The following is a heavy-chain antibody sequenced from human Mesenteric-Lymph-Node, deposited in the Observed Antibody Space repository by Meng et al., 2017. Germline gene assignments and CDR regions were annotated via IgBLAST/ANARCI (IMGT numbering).Heavy chain of an antibody. J-gene: IGHJ4*02. CDR2: VSGSGAKT. Sequence: GESLKISCTVSGFTFSNYGMTWVRQAPGKGLECVSTVSGSGAKTSYVDSVKGRFTISRDNSQDTLYLQMNNLRDEDTAVYYCARREGSPDYWGQGTLVTVSS. CDR1: GFTFSNYG. D-gene: IGHD3-10*01. V-gene: IGHV3-23*01. CDR3: ARREGSPDY.